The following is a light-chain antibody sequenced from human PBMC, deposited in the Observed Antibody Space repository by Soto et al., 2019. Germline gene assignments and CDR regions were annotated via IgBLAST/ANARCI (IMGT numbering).Light chain of an antibody. V-gene: IGLV2-14*01. CDR1: SSDVGGYNY. CDR2: EVS. CDR3: SSYTSSSTLV. Sequence: QSVLTQPASVSGSPGQSITISCTGTSSDVGGYNYVSWYQQHPAKAPKLMIYEVSNRPSGVSNRFSGSKSGNTASLTISGLQAEHEADYYCSSYTSSSTLVFGGGTKLTVL. J-gene: IGLJ2*01.